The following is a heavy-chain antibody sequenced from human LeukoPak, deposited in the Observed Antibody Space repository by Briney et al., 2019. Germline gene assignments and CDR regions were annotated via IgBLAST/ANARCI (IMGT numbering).Heavy chain of an antibody. D-gene: IGHD6-6*01. Sequence: PGGSLRLSCAASGFTVSSNYMNWVRQAPGKGLEWVSVIYSGGSTYFADSVKGRFTISRDNSKNTLYLQMNNLRAEDTAVYYCARDLEYRTAGRFDPWGQGTLVTVSS. V-gene: IGHV3-66*01. J-gene: IGHJ5*02. CDR3: ARDLEYRTAGRFDP. CDR1: GFTVSSNY. CDR2: IYSGGST.